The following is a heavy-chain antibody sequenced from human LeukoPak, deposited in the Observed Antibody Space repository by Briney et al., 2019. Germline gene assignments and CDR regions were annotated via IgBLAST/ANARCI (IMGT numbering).Heavy chain of an antibody. CDR2: IYTSGST. CDR1: GGAISSYY. CDR3: ARDWGSGSYYYFDY. D-gene: IGHD1-26*01. Sequence: SDTLSLTCTVSGGAISSYYWSWIRQPAGKGLEWIGRIYTSGSTNYNPSLKSRVTMSVDTSKNQFSLKLSSVTAADTAVYYCARDWGSGSYYYFDYWGQGTLVTVSS. V-gene: IGHV4-4*07. J-gene: IGHJ4*02.